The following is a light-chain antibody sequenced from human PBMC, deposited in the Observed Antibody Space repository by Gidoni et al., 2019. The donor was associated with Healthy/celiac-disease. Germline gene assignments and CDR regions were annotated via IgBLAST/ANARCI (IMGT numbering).Light chain of an antibody. CDR3: QQSYSTPPCT. J-gene: IGKJ1*01. CDR2: AAS. CDR1: QSITSY. V-gene: IGKV1-39*01. Sequence: DIQMTQSPSSLSESVGDRVTITCRESQSITSYLTWYQQKPGKAPKLLIYAASSLQSGVPSSFSGSGSGTDFTLTISSLQPEDFATYYCQQSYSTPPCTFXQXTKVEIK.